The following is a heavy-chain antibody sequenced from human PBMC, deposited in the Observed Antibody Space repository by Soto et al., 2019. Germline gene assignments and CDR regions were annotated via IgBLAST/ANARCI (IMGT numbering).Heavy chain of an antibody. D-gene: IGHD3-22*01. J-gene: IGHJ4*02. CDR1: GFTFSSYG. CDR2: ISYDGSNK. Sequence: PGGSLRLSCAASGFTFSSYGMHWVRQAPGKGLEWVAVISYDGSNKYYADSVKGRFTISRDNSKNTLYLQMNSLRAEDTAVYYCAKARLLGPSEFDYWGQGTLVTVSS. V-gene: IGHV3-30*18. CDR3: AKARLLGPSEFDY.